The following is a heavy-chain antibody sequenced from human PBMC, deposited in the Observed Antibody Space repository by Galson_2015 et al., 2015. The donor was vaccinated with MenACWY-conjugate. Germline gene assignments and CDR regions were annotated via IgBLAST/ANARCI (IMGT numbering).Heavy chain of an antibody. V-gene: IGHV3-30*04. Sequence: SPRLSCAASGFSFSSYDMPWVRQAPGKGLDWVAVISYDGSNKYYADSVKGRFTISRDKNTLYLEMISLRGEDTAVYYCARVYSGSPDYGMDVWGQGTTVTVSS. CDR3: ARVYSGSPDYGMDV. J-gene: IGHJ6*02. CDR1: GFSFSSYD. CDR2: ISYDGSNK. D-gene: IGHD1-26*01.